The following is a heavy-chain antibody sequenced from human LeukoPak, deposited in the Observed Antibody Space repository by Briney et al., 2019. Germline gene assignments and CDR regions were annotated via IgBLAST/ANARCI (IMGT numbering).Heavy chain of an antibody. CDR1: GGSISNPDYY. J-gene: IGHJ4*02. V-gene: IGHV4-30-4*01. Sequence: SQTLSLTCTVSGGSISNPDYYWSWIRLLPGKGLEWIGNIHYTGSAYYNPSITSRATMSVDTSKNQFSLRLTSVSAAGTAIYYCARDLWRWGQGTLVTVSS. CDR2: IHYTGSA. CDR3: ARDLWR.